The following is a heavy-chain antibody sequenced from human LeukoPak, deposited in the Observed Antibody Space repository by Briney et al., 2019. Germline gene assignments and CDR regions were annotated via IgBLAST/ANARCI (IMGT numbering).Heavy chain of an antibody. CDR1: GLTVSNNY. CDR2: IFSGGGT. Sequence: GGSQRLSCVVSGLTVSNNYMPWVRQAPGKGLEWVSLIFSGGGTYYADSVKGRFTISRDSSKNTLYLQMNSLRAEDTALYYCARDPGAAAGNLWSWGQGTLVTVSS. D-gene: IGHD6-25*01. J-gene: IGHJ5*02. CDR3: ARDPGAAAGNLWS. V-gene: IGHV3-66*01.